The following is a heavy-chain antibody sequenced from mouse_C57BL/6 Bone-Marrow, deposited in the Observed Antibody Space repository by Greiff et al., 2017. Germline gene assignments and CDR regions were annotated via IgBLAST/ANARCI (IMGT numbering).Heavy chain of an antibody. J-gene: IGHJ3*01. Sequence: VQLQQSGAELVRPGTSVKMSCKASGYTFTNYWIGWAKQRPGHGLEWIGDIYPGGGYTNYNEKFKGKATLTADKSSSTAYMQLSSLTSDDSAVYYCARYYYGSGYWGQGTLVTVSA. CDR1: GYTFTNYW. D-gene: IGHD1-1*01. CDR3: ARYYYGSGY. V-gene: IGHV1-63*01. CDR2: IYPGGGYT.